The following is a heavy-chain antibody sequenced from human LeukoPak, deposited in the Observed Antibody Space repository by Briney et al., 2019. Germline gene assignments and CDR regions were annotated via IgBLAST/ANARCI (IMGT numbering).Heavy chain of an antibody. J-gene: IGHJ6*03. CDR1: GFTFSSYA. Sequence: PGGSLRLSCAASGFTFSSYAMHWVRQAPGKGLEWVAVISYDGSNKYYADSVKGRFTISRDNSKNTLYLQMNSLRAEDTAVYYCARDEGGYYYYYYYMDVWGKGTTVTVSS. CDR3: ARDEGGYYYYYYYMDV. CDR2: ISYDGSNK. V-gene: IGHV3-30-3*01.